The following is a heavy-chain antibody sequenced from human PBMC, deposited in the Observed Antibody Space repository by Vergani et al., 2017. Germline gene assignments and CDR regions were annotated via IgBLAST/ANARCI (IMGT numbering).Heavy chain of an antibody. D-gene: IGHD1-1*01. Sequence: QVHLVESGGGVVQPERSLRLSCVVSGFTSSYYGMHWVRQAPGKGLEWVAVIAYDGTQKYYAHSVKGRFTISRDNSKSTLYLQMNSLRTEDTAVYYCATKSCGTPGCQIGYFREWGQGTLVTGSA. V-gene: IGHV3-30*03. CDR1: GFTSSYYG. CDR3: ATKSCGTPGCQIGYFRE. CDR2: IAYDGTQK. J-gene: IGHJ1*01.